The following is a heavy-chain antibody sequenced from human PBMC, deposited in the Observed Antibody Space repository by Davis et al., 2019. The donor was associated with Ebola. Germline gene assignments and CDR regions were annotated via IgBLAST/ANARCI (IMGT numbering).Heavy chain of an antibody. J-gene: IGHJ4*02. CDR2: IYYSGST. CDR1: GGSISSYY. V-gene: IGHV4-59*12. Sequence: SETLSLTCTVSGGSISSYYWSWIRQPPGKGLEWIGYIYYSGSTNYNPSLKSRVTISVDTSKNQFSLKLSSVTAADTAVYYCARAVRFLEWLSAEYYFDYWGQGTLVTVSS. D-gene: IGHD3-3*01. CDR3: ARAVRFLEWLSAEYYFDY.